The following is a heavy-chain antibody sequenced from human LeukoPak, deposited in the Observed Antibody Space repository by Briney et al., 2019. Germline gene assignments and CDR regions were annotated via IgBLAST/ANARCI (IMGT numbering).Heavy chain of an antibody. CDR3: AKDRGSTIAARQDY. J-gene: IGHJ4*02. CDR1: GFTFNRYA. CDR2: ITGSGSST. Sequence: GGSLRLSCAASGFTFNRYAMSWVRQAPGKGLEWVSTITGSGSSTFYADSVKGRFTISRDNSKNTLYLQMSSLRAEDTAVYYCAKDRGSTIAARQDYGGQGTLVTVSS. V-gene: IGHV3-23*01. D-gene: IGHD6-6*01.